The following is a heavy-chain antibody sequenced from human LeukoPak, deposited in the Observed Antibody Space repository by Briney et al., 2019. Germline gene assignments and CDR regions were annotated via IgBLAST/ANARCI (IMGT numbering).Heavy chain of an antibody. V-gene: IGHV3-7*01. J-gene: IGHJ4*02. CDR3: AVEVGLPATGGNY. CDR2: IKKDGSGK. D-gene: IGHD2-21*02. Sequence: GGSLRLSCAASGFTFSNCWMTWVRQAPGKGLEWVANIKKDGSGKYYMDSVKGRFTISRDNAKNSSYLQMNSLRPEDTAVYYCAVEVGLPATGGNYWGQGTLVTVSS. CDR1: GFTFSNCW.